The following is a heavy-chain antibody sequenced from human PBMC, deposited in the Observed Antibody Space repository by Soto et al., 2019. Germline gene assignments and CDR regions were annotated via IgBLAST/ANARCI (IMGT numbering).Heavy chain of an antibody. CDR3: AKDRIAARPLNGMDV. CDR1: GFTFTIYA. J-gene: IGHJ6*02. Sequence: EVQLLESGGGLVQPGGSLRLSCAASGFTFTIYAMTWVRQAPGKGLEWVSAISGSGSSTYYVDSVKGRFTISRDNSKNPLYLQMNSLRAEDTAIYYCAKDRIAARPLNGMDVWGQGTTVTVSS. CDR2: ISGSGSST. D-gene: IGHD6-6*01. V-gene: IGHV3-23*01.